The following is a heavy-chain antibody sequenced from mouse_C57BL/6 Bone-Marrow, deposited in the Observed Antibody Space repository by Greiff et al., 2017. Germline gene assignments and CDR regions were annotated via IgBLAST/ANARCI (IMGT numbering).Heavy chain of an antibody. V-gene: IGHV1-7*01. J-gene: IGHJ3*01. D-gene: IGHD2-4*01. Sequence: QVQLQQSGAELVRPGTSVKVSCKASGYAFTNYLIEWVKQRPGQGLEWIGYINPSSGYTKYNQKFKDKATLTADKSSSTAYMQLSSLTYEDSAVYYCARDDYDEWFAYWGQGTLVTVSA. CDR1: GYAFTNYL. CDR2: INPSSGYT. CDR3: ARDDYDEWFAY.